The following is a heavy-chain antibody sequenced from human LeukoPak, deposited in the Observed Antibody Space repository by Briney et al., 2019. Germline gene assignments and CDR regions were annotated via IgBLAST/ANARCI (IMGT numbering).Heavy chain of an antibody. Sequence: PGGSLRLSCAASGFTFSSYAMSWVRQAPGKGLEWVSTISGSGGSTYYADSVKGRFTISRDNSKNTFYLEISSLRAEDTAVYYCAKKSRDGYNPFDYLGQGTLVTVSS. CDR2: ISGSGGST. D-gene: IGHD5-24*01. CDR3: AKKSRDGYNPFDY. CDR1: GFTFSSYA. J-gene: IGHJ4*02. V-gene: IGHV3-23*01.